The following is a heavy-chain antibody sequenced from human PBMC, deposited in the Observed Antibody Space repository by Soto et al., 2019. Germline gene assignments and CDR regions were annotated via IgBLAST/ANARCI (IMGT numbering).Heavy chain of an antibody. Sequence: GASVKVSCKASGGTFSSYRINWVRQAPGEGLEWVGGIVPIRRSAGYAQKFRGRVTISADDSARTTYLELSSLKSQDTAVYYCVRDSGAKLSSSWGQGTLVTVSS. D-gene: IGHD6-13*01. CDR3: VRDSGAKLSSS. CDR1: GGTFSSYR. J-gene: IGHJ4*02. V-gene: IGHV1-69*13. CDR2: IVPIRRSA.